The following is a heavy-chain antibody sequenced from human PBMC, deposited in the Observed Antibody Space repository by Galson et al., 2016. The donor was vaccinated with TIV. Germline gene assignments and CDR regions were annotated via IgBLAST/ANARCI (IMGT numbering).Heavy chain of an antibody. D-gene: IGHD6-19*01. CDR2: MWFDGSDI. J-gene: IGHJ4*02. CDR1: GFTFGSYG. CDR3: ARARYSNGWFTDF. V-gene: IGHV3-33*01. Sequence: SLRLSCAASGFTFGSYGMHWVRQAPGKELEWVAVMWFDGSDIYYADSVKGRFTISRDNSKNTLYLQMNSLRGEDTAVYYCARARYSNGWFTDFWGQGTLVTVSS.